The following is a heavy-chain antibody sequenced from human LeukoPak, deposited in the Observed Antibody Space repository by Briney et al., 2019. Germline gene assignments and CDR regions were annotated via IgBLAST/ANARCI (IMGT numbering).Heavy chain of an antibody. Sequence: ASVKVSCKASGYTFTGYYMHWVRQAPGQGREGMGWINPNSGGTDYAQKLQGRVTMTRDTSISTAYMELSRLRSDDTAVYYCARESNLPTGYYDILAGYSLFDYWGQGTLVTVSS. CDR1: GYTFTGYY. V-gene: IGHV1-2*02. CDR2: INPNSGGT. D-gene: IGHD3-9*01. CDR3: ARESNLPTGYYDILAGYSLFDY. J-gene: IGHJ4*02.